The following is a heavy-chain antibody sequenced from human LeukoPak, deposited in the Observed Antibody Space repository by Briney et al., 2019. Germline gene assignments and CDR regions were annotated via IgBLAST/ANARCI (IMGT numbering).Heavy chain of an antibody. D-gene: IGHD3-16*01. J-gene: IGHJ6*03. V-gene: IGHV1-69*01. Sequence: GASVKVSCKASGDTFSSYAISWVRQAPGQGLEWMGGIIPIFGTANYAQKFQGRVTITADESTSTAYMELSRLRSDDTAVYYCARDLLGGYMDVWGKGTTVTISS. CDR2: IIPIFGTA. CDR1: GDTFSSYA. CDR3: ARDLLGGYMDV.